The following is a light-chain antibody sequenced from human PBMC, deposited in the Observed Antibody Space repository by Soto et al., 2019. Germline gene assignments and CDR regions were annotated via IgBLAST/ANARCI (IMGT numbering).Light chain of an antibody. CDR2: TAS. Sequence: DVQMTQSPSSLSASVGDRVTITCRASQGISNYLAWYQQKPGKVPKLLIYTASTLQSGVPSRFSGSGSGTDFTLTISRLQPEDVATYYCQKYNSDPWTFCQGTKVDI. J-gene: IGKJ1*01. CDR3: QKYNSDPWT. CDR1: QGISNY. V-gene: IGKV1-27*01.